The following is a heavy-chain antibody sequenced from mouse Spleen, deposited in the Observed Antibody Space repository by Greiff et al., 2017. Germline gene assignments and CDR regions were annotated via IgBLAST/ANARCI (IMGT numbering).Heavy chain of an antibody. Sequence: EVKLVESGGDLVKPGGSLKLSCAASGFTFSSYGMSWVRQTPDKRLEWVATISSGGSYTYYPDSVKGRFTISRDNAKNTLYLQMSSLKSEDTAMYYCAREEGKAPGFAYWGQGTLVTVSA. CDR1: GFTFSSYG. CDR2: ISSGGSYT. CDR3: AREEGKAPGFAY. D-gene: IGHD2-1*01. V-gene: IGHV5-6*01. J-gene: IGHJ3*01.